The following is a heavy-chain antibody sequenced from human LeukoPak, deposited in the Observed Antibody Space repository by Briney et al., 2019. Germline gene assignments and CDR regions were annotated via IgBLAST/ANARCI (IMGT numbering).Heavy chain of an antibody. CDR2: IYHSGST. Sequence: PSETLSLTCTVSNYSISSGYYWGWIRQPPGKGLEWIGSIYHSGSTYYNPSLKSRVTISVDTSKNQFSLKLSSVTAADTAVYYCARDLPSIARLYYFDYWGQETLVTVSS. CDR1: NYSISSGYY. CDR3: ARDLPSIARLYYFDY. V-gene: IGHV4-38-2*02. J-gene: IGHJ4*02. D-gene: IGHD6-6*01.